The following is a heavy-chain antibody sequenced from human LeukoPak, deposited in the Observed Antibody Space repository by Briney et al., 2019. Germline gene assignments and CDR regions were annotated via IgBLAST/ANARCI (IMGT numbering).Heavy chain of an antibody. Sequence: PGGSLRLSCAASGFTFSSYDMHWVRQAPGKGLEWVAVISYDGSNKYYADSVKGRFTISRDNSKNTLYLQMNSLRAEDTAVYYCANAGDYVGFSFDYWGQGTLVTVSS. CDR2: ISYDGSNK. CDR1: GFTFSSYD. D-gene: IGHD4-17*01. CDR3: ANAGDYVGFSFDY. J-gene: IGHJ4*02. V-gene: IGHV3-30*18.